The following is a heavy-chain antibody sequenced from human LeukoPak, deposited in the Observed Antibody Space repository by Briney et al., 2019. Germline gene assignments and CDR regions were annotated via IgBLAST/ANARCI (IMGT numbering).Heavy chain of an antibody. D-gene: IGHD6-6*01. CDR3: ARFPLIAARAYYMDV. Sequence: ASVKVSCKASGYTFTSYDINWVRQATGQGLEWMGWMNPNSGNTGYAQKFQGRVTITRNTSISTAYMELSSLRSDDTAVYYCARFPLIAARAYYMDVWGKGTTVTVSS. CDR2: MNPNSGNT. J-gene: IGHJ6*03. CDR1: GYTFTSYD. V-gene: IGHV1-8*03.